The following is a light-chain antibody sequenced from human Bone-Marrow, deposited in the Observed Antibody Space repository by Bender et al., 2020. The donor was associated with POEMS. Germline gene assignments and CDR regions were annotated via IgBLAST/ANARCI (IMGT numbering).Light chain of an antibody. Sequence: QSALTQPPSASGSPGQSVTISCTGTSSDVGGYNYVSWYQHPPGKAPKLMIYEGSKRPSGVSNRFSGSKSGNTASLTISGLQAEDEADYYCSSYAGTNNLGVFGTGTKVTVL. J-gene: IGLJ1*01. V-gene: IGLV2-8*01. CDR2: EGS. CDR1: SSDVGGYNY. CDR3: SSYAGTNNLGV.